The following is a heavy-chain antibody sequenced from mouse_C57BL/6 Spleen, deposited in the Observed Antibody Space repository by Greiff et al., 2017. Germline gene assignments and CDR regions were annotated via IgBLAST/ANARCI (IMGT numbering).Heavy chain of an antibody. V-gene: IGHV2-9-1*01. CDR1: GFSLTSYA. Sequence: VQLVESGPGLVAPSQSLSITCTVSGFSLTSYAISWVRQPPGKGLEWLGVIWTGGGTNYNSALKSRLSISKDNSKSQVFLKMNSLQTDDTARYYCSRNPEYYGSSPAWFAYWGQGTLVTVSA. J-gene: IGHJ3*01. D-gene: IGHD1-1*01. CDR2: IWTGGGT. CDR3: SRNPEYYGSSPAWFAY.